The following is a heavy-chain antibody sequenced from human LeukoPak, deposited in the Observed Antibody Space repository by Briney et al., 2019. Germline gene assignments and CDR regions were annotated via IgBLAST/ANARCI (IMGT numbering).Heavy chain of an antibody. Sequence: ASVKVSCKASGYTFTSYYMHRVRQAPGQGLEWMGWINPNSGGTNYAQKFQGWVTMTRDTSISTAYMELSGLRSDDTAVYYCATSGYSSSWYVPPGYYYYGMDVWGQGTTVTVSS. J-gene: IGHJ6*02. CDR1: GYTFTSYY. V-gene: IGHV1-2*04. D-gene: IGHD6-13*01. CDR3: ATSGYSSSWYVPPGYYYYGMDV. CDR2: INPNSGGT.